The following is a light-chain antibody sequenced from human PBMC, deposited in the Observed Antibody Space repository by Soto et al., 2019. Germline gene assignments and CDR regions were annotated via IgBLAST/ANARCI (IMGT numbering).Light chain of an antibody. Sequence: EIVLTKSPGTLSLSPGERATLSCRASQSVLSSYLAWYKQKPGQAPRLLINLASSRAAGIADRFSGSGSGTTFTLTIRRLEPEDFAVYYCQQPGSSPWTFGQGTRV. V-gene: IGKV3-20*01. CDR3: QQPGSSPWT. J-gene: IGKJ1*01. CDR2: LAS. CDR1: QSVLSSY.